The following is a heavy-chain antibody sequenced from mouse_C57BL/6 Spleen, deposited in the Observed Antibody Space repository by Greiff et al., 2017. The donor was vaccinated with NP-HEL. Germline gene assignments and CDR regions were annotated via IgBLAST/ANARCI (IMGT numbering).Heavy chain of an antibody. CDR1: GYTFTSYW. D-gene: IGHD1-1*01. V-gene: IGHV1-7*01. Sequence: VQLQQSGAELAKPGASVKLSCKASGYTFTSYWMHWVKQRPGQGLEWIGYINPSSGYTKYNQKFKDTATLTADKSSSTAYMQLSSLTYEDSSVYYCARYYYGSSYAWFAYWGQGTLVTVSA. CDR3: ARYYYGSSYAWFAY. J-gene: IGHJ3*01. CDR2: INPSSGYT.